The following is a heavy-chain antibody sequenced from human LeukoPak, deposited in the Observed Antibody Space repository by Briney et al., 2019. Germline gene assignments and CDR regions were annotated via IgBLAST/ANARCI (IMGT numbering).Heavy chain of an antibody. Sequence: GGSLRLSCAASGFTFSSYAMSWVRQAPGKGLEWVSAISGSGGSTYYADSVKGRFTISRDNSKNSLYLQMNSLRAEDTAVYYCARRKLVRRNWFDPWGQGTLVTVSS. CDR2: ISGSGGST. J-gene: IGHJ5*02. V-gene: IGHV3-23*01. CDR1: GFTFSSYA. D-gene: IGHD6-6*01. CDR3: ARRKLVRRNWFDP.